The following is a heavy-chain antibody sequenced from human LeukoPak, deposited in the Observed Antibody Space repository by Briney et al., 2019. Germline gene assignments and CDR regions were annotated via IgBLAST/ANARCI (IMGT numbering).Heavy chain of an antibody. Sequence: SETLSLTCAVYGGSFSGYYWSWIRQPPGKGLEWIGEINHSGSTYYNPSLKSRVTISVDTSKNQFSLKLSSVTAADTAVYYCARVLGSEDYYYYMDVWGKGTTVTVSS. V-gene: IGHV4-34*01. D-gene: IGHD7-27*01. J-gene: IGHJ6*03. CDR1: GGSFSGYY. CDR3: ARVLGSEDYYYYMDV. CDR2: INHSGST.